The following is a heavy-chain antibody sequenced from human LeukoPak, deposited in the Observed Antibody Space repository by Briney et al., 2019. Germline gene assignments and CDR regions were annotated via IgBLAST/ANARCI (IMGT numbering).Heavy chain of an antibody. CDR1: GGSISSYY. CDR3: ARAGTGDYDFWSGYYKGRWFDP. D-gene: IGHD3-3*01. V-gene: IGHV4-59*01. J-gene: IGHJ5*02. CDR2: IYYSGST. Sequence: SETLSPICTVSGGSISSYYWSWIRQPPGKGLEWIGYIYYSGSTNYNPSLKSRVTISVDTSKNQFSLKLSSVTAADTAVYYCARAGTGDYDFWSGYYKGRWFDPWGQGTLVTVSS.